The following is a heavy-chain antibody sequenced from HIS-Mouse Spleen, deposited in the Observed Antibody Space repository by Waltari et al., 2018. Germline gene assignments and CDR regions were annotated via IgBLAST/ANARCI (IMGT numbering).Heavy chain of an antibody. V-gene: IGHV3-21*01. CDR3: ARDSSCDY. CDR1: GCTFSSYS. CDR2: ISSSSSYI. D-gene: IGHD3-16*02. Sequence: EVQLVESGGGLVKPGGSLRPSCADSGCTFSSYSMNWVRQAPGKGLEWVSSISSSSSYIYYADSVKGRFTISRDNAKNSLYLQMNSLRAEDTAVYYCARDSSCDYWGQGTLVTVSS. J-gene: IGHJ4*02.